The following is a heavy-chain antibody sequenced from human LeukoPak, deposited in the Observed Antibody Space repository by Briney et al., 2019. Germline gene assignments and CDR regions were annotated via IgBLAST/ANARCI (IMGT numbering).Heavy chain of an antibody. CDR1: GFTFSDYY. V-gene: IGHV3-11*01. CDR2: ISSSGSTI. CDR3: AKDQDWGSGFVDY. D-gene: IGHD7-27*01. Sequence: GGSLRLSCAASGFTFSDYYMSWIRQAPGKGLEWVSYISSSGSTIYYADSVKGRFTISRDNAKNSLYLQMNSLRAEDTAVYYCAKDQDWGSGFVDYWGQGTLVTVSS. J-gene: IGHJ4*02.